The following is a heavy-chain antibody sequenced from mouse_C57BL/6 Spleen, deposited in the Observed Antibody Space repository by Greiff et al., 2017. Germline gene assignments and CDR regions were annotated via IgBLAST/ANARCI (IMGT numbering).Heavy chain of an antibody. CDR3: ASRTTVVDY. J-gene: IGHJ2*01. CDR2: IDPSDSYT. Sequence: QVHVKQPGAELVMPGASVKLSCKASGYTFTSYWMHWVKQRPGQGLEWIGEIDPSDSYTNYNQKFKGKSTLTVDKSSSTAYMQLSSLTSEDSAVYYCASRTTVVDYWGQGTTLTVSS. V-gene: IGHV1-69*01. CDR1: GYTFTSYW. D-gene: IGHD1-1*01.